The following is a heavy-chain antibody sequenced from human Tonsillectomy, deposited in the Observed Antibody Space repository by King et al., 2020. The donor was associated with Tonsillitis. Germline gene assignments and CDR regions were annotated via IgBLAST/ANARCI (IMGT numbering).Heavy chain of an antibody. Sequence: EVQLVESGGGLVPPGGSLRLSCAASGFTFSNAWMSWVRQAPGKGLEWVGRVQLKVDGGTIYYAPPVKGRFTISRDDSNRTLYLQMNNLKVEDTAVYYCVAGLGRTNGDSWGQGTLVTVAS. CDR3: VAGLGRTNGDS. V-gene: IGHV3-15*01. D-gene: IGHD1-14*01. J-gene: IGHJ4*02. CDR2: VQLKVDGGTI. CDR1: GFTFSNAW.